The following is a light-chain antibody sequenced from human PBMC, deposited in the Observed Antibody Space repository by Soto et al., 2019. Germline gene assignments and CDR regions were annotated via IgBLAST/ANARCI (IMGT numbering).Light chain of an antibody. V-gene: IGKV3D-20*02. Sequence: EIVLTQSPGTLSLSPGERATLSCRASQSVSNNYLAWYQQKPGQAPRLLIYGASSRATGIPDRFSGSGSGTDFTLTISSLEPEDFAVYYCQQRSDWPPINFGQGTRLEIK. CDR3: QQRSDWPPIN. CDR2: GAS. CDR1: QSVSNNY. J-gene: IGKJ5*01.